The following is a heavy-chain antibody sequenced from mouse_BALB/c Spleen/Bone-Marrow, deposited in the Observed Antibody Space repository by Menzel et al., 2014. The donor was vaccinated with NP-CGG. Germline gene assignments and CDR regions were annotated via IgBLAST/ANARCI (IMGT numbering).Heavy chain of an antibody. V-gene: IGHV1-14*01. Sequence: EVQLQQSGPELVKPGASVKMSCKASGYTFTSYVMHWVKQKPEQGLEWIGYINPYNDGTKNNERFKGKSTLTSDKSSSTAYMKLSILTSEDSAVYYCARRGYGNVYYAMDYWCQGTSVTVSS. J-gene: IGHJ4*01. D-gene: IGHD2-10*02. CDR2: INPYNDGT. CDR1: GYTFTSYV. CDR3: ARRGYGNVYYAMDY.